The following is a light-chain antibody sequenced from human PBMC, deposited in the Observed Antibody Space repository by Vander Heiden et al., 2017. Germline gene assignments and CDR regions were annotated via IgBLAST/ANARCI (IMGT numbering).Light chain of an antibody. CDR2: AAS. J-gene: IGKJ1*01. CDR1: QGISSY. Sequence: AIRMTQSPSSLSASTGDRVTITCRASQGISSYLAWYQQKPGKAPKLLIYAASTFLSGVPSRFSGSGSGTDFTLTIICLQSEDFATYYCHQDDSSPRTFGQGTKVEIK. CDR3: HQDDSSPRT. V-gene: IGKV1-8*01.